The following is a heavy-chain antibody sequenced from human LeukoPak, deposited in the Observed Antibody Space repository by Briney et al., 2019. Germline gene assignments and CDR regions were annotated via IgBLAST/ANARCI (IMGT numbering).Heavy chain of an antibody. D-gene: IGHD2-2*02. V-gene: IGHV4-59*08. CDR3: ARHVGYCSSTSCYTFDY. CDR1: GGSISSYY. Sequence: PSETLSLTCTVSGGSISSYYWSWIRQPPGKGLEWIGYIYYSGSTNYNPSLKSRVTISVDTSKNQFSLKLSSVTAADTAVYYCARHVGYCSSTSCYTFDYWGQGTLVTVSS. J-gene: IGHJ4*02. CDR2: IYYSGST.